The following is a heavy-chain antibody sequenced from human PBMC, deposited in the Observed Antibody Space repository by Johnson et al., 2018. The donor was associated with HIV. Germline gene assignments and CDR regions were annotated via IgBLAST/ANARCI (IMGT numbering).Heavy chain of an antibody. CDR1: GFTFRNYA. CDR2: ISGSGVRT. CDR3: ARGGLGYQNIHDAFDI. V-gene: IGHV3-20*04. J-gene: IGHJ3*02. D-gene: IGHD2-2*01. Sequence: VQLVESGGDLVQPGGSLRLSCAAYGFTFRNYALTWVRQAPGKGLDWVSSISGSGVRTGYLDSMKGRFTISRDNAKNSLYLQMNSLRAEDTALYYCARGGLGYQNIHDAFDIWGQGTMVTVSS.